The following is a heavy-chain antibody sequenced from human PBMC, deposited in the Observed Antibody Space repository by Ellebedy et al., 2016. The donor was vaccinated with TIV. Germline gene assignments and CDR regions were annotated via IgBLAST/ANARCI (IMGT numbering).Heavy chain of an antibody. J-gene: IGHJ3*02. CDR1: GGSISNYY. Sequence: SETLSLTCTVSGGSISNYYWSWIRQPPGKGLEWIGYIYYSGSTNYNPSLKSRVTISVDTSKNQFSLKVSSVTAADTAVYYCAGSTYSGSWSYAFDIWGQGTMVTVSS. CDR3: AGSTYSGSWSYAFDI. CDR2: IYYSGST. D-gene: IGHD6-13*01. V-gene: IGHV4-59*08.